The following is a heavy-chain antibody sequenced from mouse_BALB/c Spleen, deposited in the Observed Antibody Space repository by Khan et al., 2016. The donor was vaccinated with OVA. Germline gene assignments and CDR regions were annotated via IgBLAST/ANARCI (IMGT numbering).Heavy chain of an antibody. V-gene: IGHV5-9-3*01. CDR1: GFTFSNYG. CDR2: ISSGGSYT. J-gene: IGHJ2*01. Sequence: EVELVESGGGLVKPGGSLKFSCVASGFTFSNYGMSWVRQTPVKRLEWVATISSGGSYTYYPDSVKGRFTISRDNANNTLYLKMSSLRSEDTAMXYCIRTPGYYSSYYFDYWGQGTTLTVSS. D-gene: IGHD1-1*01. CDR3: IRTPGYYSSYYFDY.